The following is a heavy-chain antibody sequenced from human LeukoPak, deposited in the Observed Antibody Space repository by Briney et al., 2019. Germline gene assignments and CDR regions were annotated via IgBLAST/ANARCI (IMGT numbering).Heavy chain of an antibody. D-gene: IGHD3-22*01. Sequence: GGSLRLSCAASGFNFSRYSMNWLRQAPGKGLEWVSSITSSSSYIYYADSVKGRFTISRDNAKNSLYLQMSSLRAEDTAVYYCAREVWRDYYDSSGDFDYWGQGTLVTVSS. CDR3: AREVWRDYYDSSGDFDY. J-gene: IGHJ4*02. CDR2: ITSSSSYI. CDR1: GFNFSRYS. V-gene: IGHV3-21*01.